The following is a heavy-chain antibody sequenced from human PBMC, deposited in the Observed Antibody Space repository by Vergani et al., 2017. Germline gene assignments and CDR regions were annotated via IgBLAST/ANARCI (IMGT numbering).Heavy chain of an antibody. CDR3: ASLVVPAAIQPKSGY. J-gene: IGHJ4*02. Sequence: QVQLVESGGGVVQPGRSLRLSCAASGFTFSSYAMHWVRQAPGKGLEWVAVISYDGSNKYYADSVKGRFTISRDNSKNTLYLQMNSLRAEDTAVYYCASLVVPAAIQPKSGYWGQGTLVTVSS. D-gene: IGHD2-2*01. V-gene: IGHV3-30-3*01. CDR2: ISYDGSNK. CDR1: GFTFSSYA.